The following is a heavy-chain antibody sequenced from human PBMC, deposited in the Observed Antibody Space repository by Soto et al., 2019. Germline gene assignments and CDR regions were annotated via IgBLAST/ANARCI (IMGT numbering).Heavy chain of an antibody. V-gene: IGHV3-66*01. D-gene: IGHD3-10*01. CDR1: GFSVSNNY. CDR3: ARERGHR. Sequence: QLVESGGGLVQPGGSLRLSCAASGFSVSNNYMKWVRQAPGKGLEWVSLIYSGGSTYYADSVKGRFTISRDNSKITLCLHMNSLRVEDTAVYYCARERGHRWGQGTMVTVSS. J-gene: IGHJ3*01. CDR2: IYSGGST.